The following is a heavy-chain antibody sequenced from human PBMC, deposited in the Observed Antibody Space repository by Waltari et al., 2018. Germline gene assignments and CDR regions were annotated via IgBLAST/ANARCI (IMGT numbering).Heavy chain of an antibody. D-gene: IGHD5-12*01. CDR3: ARLEGGYDSIVDY. CDR2: IYYSGST. V-gene: IGHV4-39*07. CDR1: GGSISSSRSY. Sequence: QLQLQESGPGLVQPSETLSLTCTVSGGSISSSRSYWGWIRQPPGKGLEWIGGIYYSGSTYYNPSLKSRVTISVDTSKNQFSLKLSSVTASDTAMYYCARLEGGYDSIVDYWGQGTLVTVSS. J-gene: IGHJ4*02.